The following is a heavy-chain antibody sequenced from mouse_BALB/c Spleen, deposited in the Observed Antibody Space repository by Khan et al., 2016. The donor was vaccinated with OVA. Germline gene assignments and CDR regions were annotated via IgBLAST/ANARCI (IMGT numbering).Heavy chain of an antibody. CDR2: IYPGSGST. CDR1: GYTFTSYW. V-gene: IGHV1S22*01. J-gene: IGHJ3*01. Sequence: LQPSGSELVRPGASVKLSCKASGYTFTSYWMHWVKQRPGQGLEWIGDIYPGSGSTNYDEKFKSKATLTVDTSSSTAYMQLSSLTSEDSAVYYCTRWSYWFAYWGQGTLVTVSA. CDR3: TRWSYWFAY. D-gene: IGHD2-12*01.